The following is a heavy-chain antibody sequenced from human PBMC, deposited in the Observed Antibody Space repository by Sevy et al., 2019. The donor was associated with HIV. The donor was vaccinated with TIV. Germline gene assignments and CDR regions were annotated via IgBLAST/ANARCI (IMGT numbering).Heavy chain of an antibody. Sequence: ASVKVSCKASGYTFTSYDINWVRQATGQGLEWMGWMNPNSGNTGYAQKFQGRVTMTRNTSISTAYMELSSLRSEDTAVYLCARAGSGWYDHYFDPWGQGTLVTVSS. D-gene: IGHD6-19*01. CDR3: ARAGSGWYDHYFDP. V-gene: IGHV1-8*01. J-gene: IGHJ4*02. CDR2: MNPNSGNT. CDR1: GYTFTSYD.